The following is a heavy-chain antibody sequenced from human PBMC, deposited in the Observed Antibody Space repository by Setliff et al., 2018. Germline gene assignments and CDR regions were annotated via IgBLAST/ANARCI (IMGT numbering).Heavy chain of an antibody. V-gene: IGHV4-61*09. D-gene: IGHD3-3*01. J-gene: IGHJ6*03. CDR3: ARMSGFQYMDV. CDR1: TYY. Sequence: TYYWSWIRQPAGKGLEWLGQIYTSWSTNYNPSLKGRATLSIDASKRQFSLKLTSVTAADTAVYYCARMSGFQYMDVWGKGTTVTVSS. CDR2: IYTSWST.